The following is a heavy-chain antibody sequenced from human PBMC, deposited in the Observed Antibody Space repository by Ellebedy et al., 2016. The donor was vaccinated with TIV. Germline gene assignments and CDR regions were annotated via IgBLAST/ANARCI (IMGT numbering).Heavy chain of an antibody. CDR3: ARHVGDGSHCDY. J-gene: IGHJ4*02. D-gene: IGHD5-24*01. CDR1: GYTFINYW. V-gene: IGHV5-51*01. Sequence: PGGSLRLSCTGSGYTFINYWIGWVRQIPGKGLEWMGIISPAYSDTRYSPSFQGQVTISVDKSSNTASLQWSSLKASDSAMYYCARHVGDGSHCDYWGQGTLVTVSS. CDR2: ISPAYSDT.